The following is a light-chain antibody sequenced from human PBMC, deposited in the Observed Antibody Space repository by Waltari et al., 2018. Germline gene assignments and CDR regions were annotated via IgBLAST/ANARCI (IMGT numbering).Light chain of an antibody. V-gene: IGKV1-5*03. CDR1: QSISSW. CDR3: QQYKSYPWT. CDR2: KAS. J-gene: IGKJ1*01. Sequence: DIQLTQSPSTLSASVGDSVTITCRASQSISSWLAWYQQKPGKAPNLLIYKASSLETGVPSRFSGSGSGTEFTLNISSLQPDDFATYYCQQYKSYPWTFGQGTKVEI.